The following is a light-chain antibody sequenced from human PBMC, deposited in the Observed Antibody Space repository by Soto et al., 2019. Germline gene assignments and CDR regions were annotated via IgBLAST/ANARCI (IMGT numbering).Light chain of an antibody. CDR2: AAS. CDR1: QGISSY. CDR3: QQFNSYPRT. V-gene: IGKV1-9*01. J-gene: IGKJ3*01. Sequence: IQLTLAPSSLSAAVGERVTITCRASQGISSYLAWYQQKPGKAPKLLIYAASALQSGVPSRFSGSGSGTDFTLTISSLQPEDFATYYCQQFNSYPRTFGPGTKVDIK.